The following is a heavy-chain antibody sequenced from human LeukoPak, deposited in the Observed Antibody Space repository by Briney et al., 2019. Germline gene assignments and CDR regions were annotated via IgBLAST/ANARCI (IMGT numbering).Heavy chain of an antibody. V-gene: IGHV3-11*01. Sequence: GGSLRLSCAASGFTFSGYYMSWIRQAPGKGLEWVSDISSSGNIIYYADSVKGRFTISRDNAKNSLYLQMNSLRAEDTAVYYCAKLLYYYDSSQPYWGQGTLVTVSS. D-gene: IGHD3-22*01. CDR3: AKLLYYYDSSQPY. CDR2: ISSSGNII. CDR1: GFTFSGYY. J-gene: IGHJ4*02.